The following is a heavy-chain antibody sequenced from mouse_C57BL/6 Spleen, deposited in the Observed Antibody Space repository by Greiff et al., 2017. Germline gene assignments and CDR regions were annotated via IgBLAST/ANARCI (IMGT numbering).Heavy chain of an antibody. V-gene: IGHV1-80*01. CDR2: IYPGDGDT. CDR3: ARRDGYGSFDY. Sequence: LQESGAELVKPGASVKISCKASGYAFSSYWMNWVKQRPGKGLEWIGQIYPGDGDTNYNGKFKGKATLTADKSSSTAYMQLSSLTSEDSAVYFCARRDGYGSFDYWGQGTTLTVSS. D-gene: IGHD1-1*01. J-gene: IGHJ2*01. CDR1: GYAFSSYW.